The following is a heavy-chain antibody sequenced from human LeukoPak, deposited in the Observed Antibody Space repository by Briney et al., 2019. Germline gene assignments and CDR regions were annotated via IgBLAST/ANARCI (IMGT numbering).Heavy chain of an antibody. Sequence: PGGSLRLSCAASGFSVTNNYMSWVRQAPGRGLEWVSLIYADGPTHYADSVKGRFTISKDTSQNSVYLQMNSLRAEDTAMYYCARDRAVTQAWVEFDPWGQGTLVTVSS. CDR1: GFSVTNNY. J-gene: IGHJ5*02. D-gene: IGHD4-17*01. CDR2: IYADGPT. V-gene: IGHV3-66*02. CDR3: ARDRAVTQAWVEFDP.